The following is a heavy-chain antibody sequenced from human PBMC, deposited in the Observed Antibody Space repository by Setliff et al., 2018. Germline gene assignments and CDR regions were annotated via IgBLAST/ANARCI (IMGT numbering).Heavy chain of an antibody. CDR2: INHRGST. J-gene: IGHJ1*01. D-gene: IGHD3-10*01. CDR1: GDSFSDYY. Sequence: ASETLSLTCAVYGDSFSDYYWSWIRQPPGKGLEWIEEINHRGSTNYSPSLQSRVSMSVDASKNQFSLKLASVTAADTAVYYCGRVDFTMIQGVVGHWGQGTLVTVSS. CDR3: GRVDFTMIQGVVGH. V-gene: IGHV4-34*01.